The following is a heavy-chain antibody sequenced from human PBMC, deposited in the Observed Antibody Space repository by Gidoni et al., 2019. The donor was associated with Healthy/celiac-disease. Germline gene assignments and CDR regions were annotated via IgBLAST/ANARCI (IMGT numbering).Heavy chain of an antibody. J-gene: IGHJ6*02. V-gene: IGHV3-43*01. Sequence: EVQLVESGGVVVPPGGSLSLSCAASGFTFVDYTMYWVRQAPGKGLEWVSISSWDGGSTYYADSVKGRFTISRDNSKNSRYLQMNSLRTEDTALYYCAKGGWLRLRGLGMDVWGQGTTVTVSS. D-gene: IGHD5-12*01. CDR1: GFTFVDYT. CDR2: SSWDGGST. CDR3: AKGGWLRLRGLGMDV.